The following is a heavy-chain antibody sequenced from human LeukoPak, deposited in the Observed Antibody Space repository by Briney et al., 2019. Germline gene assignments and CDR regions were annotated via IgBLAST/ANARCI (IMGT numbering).Heavy chain of an antibody. Sequence: SETLSLNCTVSGGSISSYYWSWLRQPAGKGREGIGHIYSSGSTNYNPSLKSRVTMSVDTSKNQFSLKRSSVTAADTAVYYCARDGYYYASALYYYMDVWGKGTTVTISS. V-gene: IGHV4-4*07. D-gene: IGHD3-10*01. CDR1: GGSISSYY. CDR3: ARDGYYYASALYYYMDV. J-gene: IGHJ6*03. CDR2: IYSSGST.